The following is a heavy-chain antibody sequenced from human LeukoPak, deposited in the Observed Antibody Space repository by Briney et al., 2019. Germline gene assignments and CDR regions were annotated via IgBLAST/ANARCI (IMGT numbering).Heavy chain of an antibody. V-gene: IGHV3-33*08. D-gene: IGHD6-13*01. J-gene: IGHJ4*02. Sequence: GGSLRLSCAASGFTFSSYGMHWVRQAPGKGLEWVAVMSYDGTNKYYADSVRGPFTISRDNSKNTLYLQMNSLRAEDTAVYYCARASSSSYWRGVDYWGQGTLVTVSS. CDR1: GFTFSSYG. CDR2: MSYDGTNK. CDR3: ARASSSSYWRGVDY.